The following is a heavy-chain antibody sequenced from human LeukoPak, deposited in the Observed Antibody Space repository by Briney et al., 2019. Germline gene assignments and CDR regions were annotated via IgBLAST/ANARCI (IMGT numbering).Heavy chain of an antibody. J-gene: IGHJ4*02. CDR2: IYYSGST. CDR3: ARVGNDFWSGYSGGWFDY. Sequence: PSETLSLTCTVSGGSISSSSYYWGWIRQPPGKGLEWIGSIYYSGSTYYNPSLKSRVTISVDTSKNQFSLKLSSVTAADTAVYYCARVGNDFWSGYSGGWFDYWGQGTLVTVSS. CDR1: GGSISSSSYY. V-gene: IGHV4-39*01. D-gene: IGHD3-3*01.